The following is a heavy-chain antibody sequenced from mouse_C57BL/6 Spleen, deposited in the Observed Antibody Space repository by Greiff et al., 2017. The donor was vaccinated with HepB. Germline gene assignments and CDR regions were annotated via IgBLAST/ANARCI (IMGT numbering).Heavy chain of an antibody. CDR1: GYTFTSYW. CDR2: IDPSDSYT. J-gene: IGHJ2*01. V-gene: IGHV1-50*01. CDR3: ARGTYYTY. D-gene: IGHD2-12*01. Sequence: QVQLQQPGAELVKPGASVKLSCKASGYTFTSYWMQWVKQRPGQGLEWIGEIDPSDSYTNYNQKFKGKATLTVDTSSSTAYMQLSSLTSEDSAVYYCARGTYYTYWGQGTTLTVSS.